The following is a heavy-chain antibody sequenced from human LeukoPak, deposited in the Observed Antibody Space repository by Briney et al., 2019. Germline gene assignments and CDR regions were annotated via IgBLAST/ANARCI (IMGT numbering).Heavy chain of an antibody. CDR3: ARAVRSCSATRCISINSFDY. CDR2: ISGSDTST. Sequence: PGGSLRLSCAASGFTFNNYAMSWVRQAPGKGLEWVSVISGSDTSTYYADSVKGRFTISRDDSKNTLYLQMNSLRAEDMAVYYCARAVRSCSATRCISINSFDYWGQGTLVAVSS. J-gene: IGHJ4*02. D-gene: IGHD2-15*01. CDR1: GFTFNNYA. V-gene: IGHV3-23*01.